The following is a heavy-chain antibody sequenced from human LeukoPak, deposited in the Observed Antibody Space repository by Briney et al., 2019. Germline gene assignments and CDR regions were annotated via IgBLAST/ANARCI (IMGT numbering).Heavy chain of an antibody. CDR2: IYYSGTT. D-gene: IGHD5-24*01. J-gene: IGHJ4*02. Sequence: SQTLSLTCTVSGGSISSGGYYWTWIRQHPGKGLEWIAYIYYSGTTPYNPSLKSRVTISVDTSKNQFSLKLTSVTAADTAVYYCARDRGGYNRFDSWGQGTLVTVSS. V-gene: IGHV4-31*03. CDR1: GGSISSGGYY. CDR3: ARDRGGYNRFDS.